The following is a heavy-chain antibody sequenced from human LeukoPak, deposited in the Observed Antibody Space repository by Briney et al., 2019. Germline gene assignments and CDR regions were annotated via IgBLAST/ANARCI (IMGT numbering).Heavy chain of an antibody. D-gene: IGHD6-13*01. V-gene: IGHV1-2*02. CDR1: GYTFTGYY. J-gene: IGHJ4*02. Sequence: GASVKVSCKASGYTFTGYYMHWVRQAPGQGLEWMGWINPNSGGTNYAQKFQGRVTMTRDTSISTAYMELSRLRSDDTAVYYCARINLGRNWYRPYFDYWGQGTLVTVSS. CDR3: ARINLGRNWYRPYFDY. CDR2: INPNSGGT.